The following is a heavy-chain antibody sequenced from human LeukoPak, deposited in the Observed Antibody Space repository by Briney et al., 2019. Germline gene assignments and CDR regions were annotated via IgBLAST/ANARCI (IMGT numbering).Heavy chain of an antibody. D-gene: IGHD5-18*01. CDR2: INPSGGST. J-gene: IGHJ4*02. CDR3: ARGGYSYGSRVGY. V-gene: IGHV1-2*02. Sequence: ASVKVSCKASGYTFTSYYMHWVRQAPGQGLEWMGIINPSGGSTNYAQKFQGRVTMTRDTSISTAYMELSRLRSDDTAVYYCARGGYSYGSRVGYWGQGTLVTVSS. CDR1: GYTFTSYY.